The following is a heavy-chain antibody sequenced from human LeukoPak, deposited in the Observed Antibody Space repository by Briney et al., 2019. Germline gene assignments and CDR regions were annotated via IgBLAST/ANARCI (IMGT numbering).Heavy chain of an antibody. CDR3: ARNENSGWGYFDY. J-gene: IGHJ4*02. D-gene: IGHD5-12*01. V-gene: IGHV3-23*01. Sequence: GGSLRLSCAASGFTFNTYAMSWVRQAPGKGLEWVSVIGGSNGITFYVGSVKGRFTISRDNSKDTLYLQMNSLRAEDTAVYYCARNENSGWGYFDYWGQGTLVTVSS. CDR2: IGGSNGIT. CDR1: GFTFNTYA.